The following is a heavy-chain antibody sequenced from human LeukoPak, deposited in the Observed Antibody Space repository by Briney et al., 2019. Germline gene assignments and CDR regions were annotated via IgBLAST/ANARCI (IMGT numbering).Heavy chain of an antibody. J-gene: IGHJ4*02. Sequence: GGSLRLSCAASGFTFSSYSMTWVRQAPGKGLEWVSSISSSSSYIYYADSVKGRFTISRDSAKNSLYLQMNSLRAEDTAVYYCARDLGYSYGYDYWGQGTLVTVSS. CDR2: ISSSSSYI. CDR1: GFTFSSYS. D-gene: IGHD5-18*01. CDR3: ARDLGYSYGYDY. V-gene: IGHV3-21*01.